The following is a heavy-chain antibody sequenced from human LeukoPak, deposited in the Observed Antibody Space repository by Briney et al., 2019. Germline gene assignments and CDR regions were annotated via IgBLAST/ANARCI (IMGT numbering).Heavy chain of an antibody. V-gene: IGHV3-23*01. CDR1: GFNFSNYA. Sequence: GGSLRLSCAASGFNFSNYAMTWVRQAPGKGLECVSGISGSGDSTYYADSVKGRFTISRDNPKNTLYLQMNSLRAEDTALYYCAKDRSLVPAALNYWGQGTLVIVSS. D-gene: IGHD2-2*01. CDR3: AKDRSLVPAALNY. CDR2: ISGSGDST. J-gene: IGHJ4*02.